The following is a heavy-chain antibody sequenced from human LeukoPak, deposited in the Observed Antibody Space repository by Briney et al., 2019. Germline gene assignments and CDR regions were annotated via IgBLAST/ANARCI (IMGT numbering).Heavy chain of an antibody. V-gene: IGHV4-61*01. CDR3: ARDDYSSGRSDY. CDR1: GGSVSSGSYY. J-gene: IGHJ4*02. Sequence: SETLSLTCTVSGGSVSSGSYYWTWIRQPPGKGLEWIGYIYYSGSTNYNPSLKSRVTISVDTSKNQISLKLSSVIAADTAAYYCARDDYSSGRSDYWGQGTLVTVSS. CDR2: IYYSGST. D-gene: IGHD6-19*01.